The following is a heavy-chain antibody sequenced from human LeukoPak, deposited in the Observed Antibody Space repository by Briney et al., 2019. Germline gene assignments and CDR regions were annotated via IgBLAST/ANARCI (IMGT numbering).Heavy chain of an antibody. D-gene: IGHD3-22*01. CDR1: GGSISSYY. V-gene: IGHV4-59*12. J-gene: IGHJ4*02. CDR3: AREDVVTYYFDY. Sequence: PSETLSLTCTVSGGSISSYYWSWIRQPPGKGLEWIGYIYYSGSTNYNPSLKSRVTMSVDTSKNQFSLKLSSVTAADTAVYYCAREDVVTYYFDYWGQGTLVTVSS. CDR2: IYYSGST.